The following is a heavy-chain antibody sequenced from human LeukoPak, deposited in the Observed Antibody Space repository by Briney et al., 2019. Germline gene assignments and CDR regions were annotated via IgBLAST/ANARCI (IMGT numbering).Heavy chain of an antibody. CDR3: ARAVSGWYYWFDP. J-gene: IGHJ5*02. CDR1: GYTFTSYG. V-gene: IGHV1-18*01. D-gene: IGHD6-19*01. CDR2: ISAYNGNT. Sequence: ASVKVSCTASGYTFTSYGISWVRQAPGQGLEWIGWISAYNGNTNYAQKLQGRVTMTTDTSTSTAYMELRSLRADDTAVYYCARAVSGWYYWFDPWGQGTLVTVSS.